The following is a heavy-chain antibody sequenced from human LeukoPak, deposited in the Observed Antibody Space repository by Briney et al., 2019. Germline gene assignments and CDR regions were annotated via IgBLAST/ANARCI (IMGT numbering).Heavy chain of an antibody. D-gene: IGHD3-3*01. CDR3: ARDRKYYDFWSGYEGNWFDP. J-gene: IGHJ5*02. Sequence: PGGSLRLSCAASGFTLSSDAMNWVRRAPGKGLEWVSSISGDGRNIQYADSVKGRFTISRDNSKNTLYLQMNSLRAEDTAVYYCARDRKYYDFWSGYEGNWFDPWGQGTLVTVSS. CDR1: GFTLSSDA. V-gene: IGHV3-23*01. CDR2: ISGDGRNI.